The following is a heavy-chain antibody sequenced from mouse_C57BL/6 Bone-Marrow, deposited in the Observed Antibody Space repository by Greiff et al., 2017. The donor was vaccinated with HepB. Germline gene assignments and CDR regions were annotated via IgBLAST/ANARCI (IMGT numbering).Heavy chain of an antibody. V-gene: IGHV1-81*01. D-gene: IGHD2-1*01. CDR1: GYTFTSYG. CDR2: IYPRSGNT. Sequence: VQLQQSGAELARPGASVKLSCKASGYTFTSYGISWVKQRTGQGLEWIGEIYPRSGNTYYNEKFKGKATLTADKSSSTAYMELRSLTSEDSAVYFCARSGLYGNYIYAMDYWGQGTSVTVSS. CDR3: ARSGLYGNYIYAMDY. J-gene: IGHJ4*01.